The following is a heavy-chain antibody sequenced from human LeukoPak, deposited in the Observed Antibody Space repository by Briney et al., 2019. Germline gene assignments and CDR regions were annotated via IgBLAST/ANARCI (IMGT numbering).Heavy chain of an antibody. J-gene: IGHJ6*02. CDR1: GFTVSSNY. D-gene: IGHD6-19*01. Sequence: GGSLRLSCAASGFTVSSNYMSWVRQAPGKGLEWVSVIYSGGSTYYADSVKGRFTISRDNSKNTLYLQMNSLRAEDTAVYYCARGLSGWYYYYYGMDVWGQGTTVTVSS. CDR3: ARGLSGWYYYYYGMDV. CDR2: IYSGGST. V-gene: IGHV3-66*01.